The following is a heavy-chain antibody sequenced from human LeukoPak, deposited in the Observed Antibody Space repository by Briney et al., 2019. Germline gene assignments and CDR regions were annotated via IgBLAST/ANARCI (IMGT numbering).Heavy chain of an antibody. J-gene: IGHJ4*02. CDR2: ISYDGSNK. V-gene: IGHV3-30*18. CDR1: GFTFSSYG. Sequence: GGSLRLSCAASGFTFSSYGMHWVRQAPGKGLEWVAVISYDGSNKYYADSVKGRFTISRDNSKNTLYLQMNSLGAEDTAVYYCAKARCSSTSCYRSSGPDYWGQGTLVTVSS. CDR3: AKARCSSTSCYRSSGPDY. D-gene: IGHD2-2*01.